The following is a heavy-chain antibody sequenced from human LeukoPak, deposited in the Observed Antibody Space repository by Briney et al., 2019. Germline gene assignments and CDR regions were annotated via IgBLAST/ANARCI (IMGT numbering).Heavy chain of an antibody. CDR3: AKDVSSGWYGAAAFDI. D-gene: IGHD6-19*01. V-gene: IGHV3-74*01. CDR2: INTDGSST. Sequence: GGSLRLSCAASGFTFSSYWMHWVRQAPGKGLVWVSRINTDGSSTSYADSVKGRFTISRDNAKNSLYLQMNSLRAEDTALYYCAKDVSSGWYGAAAFDIWGQGTMVIVSS. CDR1: GFTFSSYW. J-gene: IGHJ3*02.